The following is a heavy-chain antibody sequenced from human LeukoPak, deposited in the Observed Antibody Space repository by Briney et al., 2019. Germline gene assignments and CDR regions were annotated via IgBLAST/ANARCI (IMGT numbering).Heavy chain of an antibody. CDR2: ISYDGSNK. J-gene: IGHJ6*02. CDR1: GFTFSSYV. D-gene: IGHD3-22*01. CDR3: AKDHDSSGYYYFRDYYGMDV. V-gene: IGHV3-30*18. Sequence: GGSLRLSCAASGFTFSSYVMHWVRQAPGKGLEWVAVISYDGSNKYYADSVKGRFTISRDNSKNTLYLQMNSLRAEDTAVYYCAKDHDSSGYYYFRDYYGMDVWGQGTTVTVSS.